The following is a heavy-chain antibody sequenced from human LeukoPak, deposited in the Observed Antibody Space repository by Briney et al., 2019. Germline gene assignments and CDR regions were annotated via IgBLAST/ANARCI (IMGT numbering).Heavy chain of an antibody. J-gene: IGHJ4*02. Sequence: GGSLRLSCAASGFNFSTNYMTWVRQAPGKGLEWVSLIYSATSAYYADSVKGRFTISRDNSKNSPFLQMNSLRAEDTAVYYCVRRAGVNWGQGTLVTVSS. CDR1: GFNFSTNY. V-gene: IGHV3-53*05. CDR2: IYSATSA. CDR3: VRRAGVN.